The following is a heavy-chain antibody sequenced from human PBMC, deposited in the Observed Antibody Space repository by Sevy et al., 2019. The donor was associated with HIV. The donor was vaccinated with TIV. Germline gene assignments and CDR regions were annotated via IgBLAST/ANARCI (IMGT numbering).Heavy chain of an antibody. D-gene: IGHD4-17*01. CDR2: IWFDGSNT. J-gene: IGHJ4*02. V-gene: IGHV3-33*01. CDR1: RFTFSTYG. CDR3: ARDLEFYDYGDYGPAFMPDY. Sequence: GGSLRLSCAASRFTFSTYGMHWVRQAPGKGLEWVAVIWFDGSNTYYADSVKGRFTISRDIAKNTLHLQMNSLRVEDTAVYYCARDLEFYDYGDYGPAFMPDYWGQGTLVTVSS.